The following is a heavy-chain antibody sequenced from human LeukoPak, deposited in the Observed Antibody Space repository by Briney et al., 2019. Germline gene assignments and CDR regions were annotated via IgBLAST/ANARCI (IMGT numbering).Heavy chain of an antibody. CDR3: AKRGGGTMFAFDI. CDR1: GFIFSNYV. J-gene: IGHJ3*02. Sequence: SGGSLRLSCAASGFIFSNYVMGRVRQAPGKGLELVSSISDIGIGTYYADSVKGRFTIFRDNSKNILYLQMNSLRAEDTAIYYCAKRGGGTMFAFDIWGQGTMVTVSS. D-gene: IGHD3-10*02. V-gene: IGHV3-23*01. CDR2: ISDIGIGT.